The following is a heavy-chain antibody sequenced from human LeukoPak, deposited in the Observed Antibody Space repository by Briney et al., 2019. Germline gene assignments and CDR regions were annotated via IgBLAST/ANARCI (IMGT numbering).Heavy chain of an antibody. D-gene: IGHD3-10*01. Sequence: EASVKVSCKASAYTFNSYLLHWVRQAPGQGLEWMGIIDPSGGSTDYAQKFQGRVTMTRDTSTTTVCMELSSLRSEDTAVYFCARDLGLRGVTNWFDPWGQGTLLTVSS. J-gene: IGHJ5*02. CDR1: AYTFNSYL. CDR2: IDPSGGST. V-gene: IGHV1-46*02. CDR3: ARDLGLRGVTNWFDP.